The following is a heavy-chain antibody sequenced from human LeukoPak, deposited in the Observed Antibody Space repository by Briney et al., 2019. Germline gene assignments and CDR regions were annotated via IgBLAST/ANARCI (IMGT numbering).Heavy chain of an antibody. J-gene: IGHJ4*02. CDR2: ISGYNDNT. CDR1: GYTFTNYG. Sequence: GASVKVSCKASGYTFTNYGISWVRQAPGQGLGWMAWISGYNDNTNYAQKFQGRLTVTTDTSTSTTYMELRSLRSDDTAVYYCARDGTSTDDYWGQGTLVTVSS. D-gene: IGHD2-2*01. V-gene: IGHV1-18*01. CDR3: ARDGTSTDDY.